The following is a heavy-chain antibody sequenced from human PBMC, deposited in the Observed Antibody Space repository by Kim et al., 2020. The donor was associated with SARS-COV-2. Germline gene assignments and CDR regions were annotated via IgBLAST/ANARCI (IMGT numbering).Heavy chain of an antibody. Sequence: SVKVSCKASGGTFSSYAISWVRQAPGQGLEWMGGIIPIFGTANYAQKFQGRVTITADESTSTAYMELSSLRSEDTAVYYCARAYCSGGSCYSFDYWGQGTLVTVSS. V-gene: IGHV1-69*13. CDR2: IIPIFGTA. CDR1: GGTFSSYA. J-gene: IGHJ4*02. D-gene: IGHD2-15*01. CDR3: ARAYCSGGSCYSFDY.